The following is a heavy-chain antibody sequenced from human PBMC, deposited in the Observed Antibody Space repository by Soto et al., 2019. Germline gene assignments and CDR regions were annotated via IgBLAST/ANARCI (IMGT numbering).Heavy chain of an antibody. CDR1: GSSITFGGYS. Sequence: ALALSCAVSGSSITFGGYSWSWIRQTPGKGLEWIGYINHLETTFYNPSFESRLTLSIDRAKNQFSLKLHSMSAADRAVYFCARGGGSDSFDYWGQGILVPVSS. CDR2: INHLETT. V-gene: IGHV4-30-2*01. D-gene: IGHD1-26*01. CDR3: ARGGGSDSFDY. J-gene: IGHJ4*02.